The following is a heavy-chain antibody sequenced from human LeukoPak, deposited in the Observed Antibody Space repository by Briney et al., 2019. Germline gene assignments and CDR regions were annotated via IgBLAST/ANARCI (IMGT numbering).Heavy chain of an antibody. V-gene: IGHV3-66*01. J-gene: IGHJ4*02. CDR3: AREDYGDYYFDY. CDR1: GFTVSSNH. D-gene: IGHD4-17*01. Sequence: GGSLRLSCAASGFTVSSNHMSWVRQAPGKGLEWVSVIYSGGSTYYADSVKGRFTISRDNSKNTLYLQMNSLRAEDTAVYYCAREDYGDYYFDYWGQGTLVTVSS. CDR2: IYSGGST.